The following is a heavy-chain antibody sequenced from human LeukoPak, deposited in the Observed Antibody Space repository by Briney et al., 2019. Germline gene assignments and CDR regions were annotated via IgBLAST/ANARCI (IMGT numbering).Heavy chain of an antibody. D-gene: IGHD1-7*01. Sequence: PGGSLRLSCAASGFAFSSYAMSWVRQAPGKGLEWVSAISGSGGGTYNADSVKGRFTISRDNSKKTLYLQMNSLRAEDTAIFYCAKDVYNWNFYFDYWGQGTLVTVSS. V-gene: IGHV3-23*01. J-gene: IGHJ4*02. CDR1: GFAFSSYA. CDR3: AKDVYNWNFYFDY. CDR2: ISGSGGGT.